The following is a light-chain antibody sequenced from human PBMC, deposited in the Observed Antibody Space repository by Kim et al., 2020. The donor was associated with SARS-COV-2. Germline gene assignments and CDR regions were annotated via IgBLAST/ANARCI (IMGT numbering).Light chain of an antibody. CDR2: YDS. J-gene: IGLJ3*02. Sequence: SELTQPPSVSVAPGKTARITCGGNNIGSKSVHWYQQKPGQAPVLVIYYDSDRPSGIPERFSGSNSGNTATLTISRVEAGDEADYYCQVGDSSSDHRGFG. CDR1: NIGSKS. V-gene: IGLV3-21*04. CDR3: QVGDSSSDHRG.